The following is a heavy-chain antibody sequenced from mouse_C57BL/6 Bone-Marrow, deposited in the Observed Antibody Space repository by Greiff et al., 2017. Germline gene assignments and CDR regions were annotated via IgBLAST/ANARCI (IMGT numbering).Heavy chain of an antibody. CDR2: IYIGNGYT. V-gene: IGHV1-58*01. Sequence: VQLQQPGAELVRPGSSVKMSCKTSGYTFTSYGINWVKQRPGQGLEWIGYIYIGNGYTEYNEKFKGKATLTLDTSSSTAYMQLSSLTSEDSAIYFCARKDYGCGYWYFDVWGTVTTVTVSS. D-gene: IGHD1-1*01. J-gene: IGHJ1*03. CDR1: GYTFTSYG. CDR3: ARKDYGCGYWYFDV.